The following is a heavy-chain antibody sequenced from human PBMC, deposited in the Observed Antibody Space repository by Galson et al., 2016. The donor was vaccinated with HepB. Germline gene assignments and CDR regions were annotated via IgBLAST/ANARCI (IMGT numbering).Heavy chain of an antibody. CDR3: ARVVVSAAVYGMDV. CDR2: INTNTGNP. J-gene: IGHJ6*02. V-gene: IGHV7-4-1*01. CDR1: GYTFTDYP. Sequence: SVKVSCKASGYTFTDYPMNWVRQAPGQGLEWVGWINTNTGNPTYDQGLTGRFVLSLDTSVSTSYLQIYSLKAEDTAIYYCARVVVSAAVYGMDVWGQGTTVTVSS. D-gene: IGHD2-2*01.